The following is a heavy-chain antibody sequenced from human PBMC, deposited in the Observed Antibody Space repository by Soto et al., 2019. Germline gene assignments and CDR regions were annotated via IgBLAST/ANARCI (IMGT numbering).Heavy chain of an antibody. D-gene: IGHD3-22*01. CDR1: GFPFSNYS. V-gene: IGHV3-21*01. Sequence: SLRLSCAASGFPFSNYSMNWVRQAPGKGLEWVSSISSSSSYIYYADSVKGRFTISRDNAKNSLYLQMNSLRAEDTAVYYCARAVFGDSSGYYYGWAFDIWGQGTMVTVSS. CDR2: ISSSSSYI. J-gene: IGHJ3*02. CDR3: ARAVFGDSSGYYYGWAFDI.